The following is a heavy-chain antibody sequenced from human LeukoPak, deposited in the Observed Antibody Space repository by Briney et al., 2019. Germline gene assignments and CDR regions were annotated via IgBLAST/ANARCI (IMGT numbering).Heavy chain of an antibody. V-gene: IGHV4-30-2*01. CDR1: GGSISSGGYY. CDR3: ARAEGYCSSTSCPTPFDY. D-gene: IGHD2-2*01. J-gene: IGHJ4*02. Sequence: SQTLSLTCTVSGGSISSGGYYWSWIRQPPGKGLEWIGYIYHSGSTYYNPSLKSRVTISVDRSKNQFSLKLSSVTAADTAVYYCARAEGYCSSTSCPTPFDYWGQGTLSPSPQ. CDR2: IYHSGST.